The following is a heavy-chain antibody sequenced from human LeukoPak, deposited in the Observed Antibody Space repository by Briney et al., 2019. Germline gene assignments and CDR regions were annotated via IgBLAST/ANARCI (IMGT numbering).Heavy chain of an antibody. CDR2: IIPIFGTA. Sequence: GASVKVSCKASGGTFSSYAISWVRQAPGQGLEWMGGIIPIFGTANYAQKFQGRVTITADESTSTAYMELSSLRSEDTAVYYCASRRFLASHYYYYGMDVWGQGTTVTVSS. CDR3: ASRRFLASHYYYYGMDV. J-gene: IGHJ6*02. V-gene: IGHV1-69*13. CDR1: GGTFSSYA. D-gene: IGHD3-3*01.